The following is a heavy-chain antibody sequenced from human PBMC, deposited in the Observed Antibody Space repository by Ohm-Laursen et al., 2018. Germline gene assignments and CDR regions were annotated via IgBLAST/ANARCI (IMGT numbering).Heavy chain of an antibody. CDR2: IGGSGVPT. Sequence: SLRLSCAASGFTFSSYGMNWVRQAPGKGLEWVSVIGGSGVPTYYADSVKGRFTISRDNSKNTLFLLMNSLRAEDTAVYYCAEDNIVVVTAIFDYWGQGTLVTVSS. CDR3: AEDNIVVVTAIFDY. D-gene: IGHD2-21*02. J-gene: IGHJ4*02. CDR1: GFTFSSYG. V-gene: IGHV3-23*01.